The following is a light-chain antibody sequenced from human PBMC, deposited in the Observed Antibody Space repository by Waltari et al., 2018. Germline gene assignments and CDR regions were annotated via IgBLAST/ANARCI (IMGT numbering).Light chain of an antibody. Sequence: SYELTQPPSVSVSPGQTATITCSGDILGNKYASWYQQKPGQSPLLVMYQDTTRPSEIPERFSGSKSANAATLTITGTQAMDEADYYCQALGTGAWVFGGGTKLTVL. J-gene: IGLJ3*02. V-gene: IGLV3-1*01. CDR3: QALGTGAWV. CDR2: QDT. CDR1: ILGNKY.